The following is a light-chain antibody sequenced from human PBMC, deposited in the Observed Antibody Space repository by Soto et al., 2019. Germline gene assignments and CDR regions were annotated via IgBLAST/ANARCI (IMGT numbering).Light chain of an antibody. V-gene: IGLV2-8*01. CDR1: SSDVGGYNY. CDR2: EVS. Sequence: QSALTQPPSASGSPGQSVTISCTGTSSDVGGYNYVSWYQHHPGKAPKFMIYEVSKRPSGVPDRFSGPKSGNTASLTVSGLQAEDEAYYYCSSYAGSNNLVFGGGTKLTVL. J-gene: IGLJ3*02. CDR3: SSYAGSNNLV.